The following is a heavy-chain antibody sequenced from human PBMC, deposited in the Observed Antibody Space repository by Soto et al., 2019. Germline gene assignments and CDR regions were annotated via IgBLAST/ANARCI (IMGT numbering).Heavy chain of an antibody. CDR3: ASLGDCSGGSCYGAFDY. Sequence: QVQLVESGGGVVQPGRSLRLSCAASGFTFSSYGMHWVRQAPGKGREWVAVIWYDGSNKYYADSVKGRFTISRDNSKNTLYLQMNRLRAEDTAVYYCASLGDCSGGSCYGAFDYWGQGTLVTVSS. V-gene: IGHV3-33*01. D-gene: IGHD2-15*01. CDR2: IWYDGSNK. J-gene: IGHJ4*02. CDR1: GFTFSSYG.